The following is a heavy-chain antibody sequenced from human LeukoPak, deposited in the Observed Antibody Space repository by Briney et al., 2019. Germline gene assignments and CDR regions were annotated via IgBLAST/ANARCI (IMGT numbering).Heavy chain of an antibody. V-gene: IGHV3-74*03. CDR3: VGGLGDY. Sequence: GGSLRLSCAAPGFTFRSYWMHWVRQPPGKGLVWVSRINSDGSITTYADSVKGRFTISRDNAKNTLFLQMNSLRAEDTAVYYCVGGLGDYWGQGTLVSVSS. CDR2: INSDGSIT. D-gene: IGHD3-3*01. CDR1: GFTFRSYW. J-gene: IGHJ4*02.